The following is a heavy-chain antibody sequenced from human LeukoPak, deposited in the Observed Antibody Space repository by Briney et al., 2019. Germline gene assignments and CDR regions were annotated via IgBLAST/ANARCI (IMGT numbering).Heavy chain of an antibody. CDR1: GGSISSHC. CDR2: IYYSGST. D-gene: IGHD6-25*01. CDR3: ARGHASSGGLPPGGFDI. Sequence: PSETLSLTCTVSGGSISSHCWSWIRQPPGKGLEWIGYIYYSGSTNYNPSLKSRVTISVDTSKDQFSLKLSSVTAADTAVYYCARGHASSGGLPPGGFDIWGQGTMVTVSS. J-gene: IGHJ3*02. V-gene: IGHV4-59*11.